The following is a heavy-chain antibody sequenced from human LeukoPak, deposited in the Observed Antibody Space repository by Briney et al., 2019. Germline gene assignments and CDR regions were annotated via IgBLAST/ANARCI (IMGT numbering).Heavy chain of an antibody. V-gene: IGHV4-59*01. D-gene: IGHD2-2*01. Sequence: SETLSLTCTVSGGSISSYYWSWIRQPPGKGLEWIGYIYYSGSTNYNPSLKSRVTISVDTSKNQFSLKLSSVTAADTAVYYCAKDLSEYCSSTSCYYYWGQGTLVTVSS. CDR1: GGSISSYY. CDR2: IYYSGST. J-gene: IGHJ4*02. CDR3: AKDLSEYCSSTSCYYY.